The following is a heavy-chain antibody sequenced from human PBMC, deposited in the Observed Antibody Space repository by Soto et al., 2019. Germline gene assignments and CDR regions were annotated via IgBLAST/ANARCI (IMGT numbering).Heavy chain of an antibody. CDR3: ARVQSQWLVYYYYYYMDV. CDR2: IKQDGSEK. D-gene: IGHD6-19*01. CDR1: GFTFSSYW. J-gene: IGHJ6*03. Sequence: GGSLRLSCAASGFTFSSYWMSWVRQAPGKGLEWVANIKQDGSEKYYVDSVKGRFTISRDNAKNSLYLQMNSLRAEDTAVYYCARVQSQWLVYYYYYYMDVWGKGTTVTVSS. V-gene: IGHV3-7*01.